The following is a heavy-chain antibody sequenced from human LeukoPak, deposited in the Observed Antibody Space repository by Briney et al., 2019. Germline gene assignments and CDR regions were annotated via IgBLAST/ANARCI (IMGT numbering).Heavy chain of an antibody. CDR2: INWNGGST. CDR1: GFTFDDYG. CDR3: ARGLRITIFGVVDDYYYYMDV. D-gene: IGHD3-3*01. J-gene: IGHJ6*03. Sequence: PGGSLRLSCAASGFTFDDYGMSWVRQAPGKGLEWVSGINWNGGSTDYADSVKGRFTISRDNAKNSLYLQMNSLRAEDTALYYCARGLRITIFGVVDDYYYYMDVWGKGTTVTVSS. V-gene: IGHV3-20*04.